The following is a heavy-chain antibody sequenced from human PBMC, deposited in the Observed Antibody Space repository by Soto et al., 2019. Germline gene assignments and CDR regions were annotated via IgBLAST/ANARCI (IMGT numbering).Heavy chain of an antibody. CDR3: ARAYYFGSGTSYTLYY. V-gene: IGHV3-30*03. CDR2: ISDDGVSK. Sequence: GGSLRLSCAASGFTFSNYGMHWVRQAPGKGLEWVAVISDDGVSKYYADSVQGRFTISRDNSESVVLLQMNSLRPDDTALYFCARAYYFGSGTSYTLYYWGQGTQVTVSS. CDR1: GFTFSNYG. D-gene: IGHD3-10*01. J-gene: IGHJ4*02.